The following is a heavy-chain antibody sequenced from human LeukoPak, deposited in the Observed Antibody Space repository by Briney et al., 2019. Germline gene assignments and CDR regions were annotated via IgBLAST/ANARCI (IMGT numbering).Heavy chain of an antibody. V-gene: IGHV3-33*01. Sequence: GSLRLSCAASGFTFSSYGMHWVRQAPGKGLEWVAVIWYDGSNKYYADSVKGRFTISRDNSKNTLYLQMNSLRAEDTAVYYCARGEGSYYVGNYGMDVWGQGTTVTVSS. CDR1: GFTFSSYG. J-gene: IGHJ6*02. CDR2: IWYDGSNK. CDR3: ARGEGSYYVGNYGMDV. D-gene: IGHD1-26*01.